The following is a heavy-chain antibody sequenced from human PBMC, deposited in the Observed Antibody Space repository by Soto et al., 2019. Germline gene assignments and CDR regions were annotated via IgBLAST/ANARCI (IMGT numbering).Heavy chain of an antibody. CDR1: GFTVSSNY. CDR3: ARVRIAVGPYFDY. CDR2: IYSGGST. V-gene: IGHV3-53*01. D-gene: IGHD6-19*01. Sequence: GGSLRLSCAASGFTVSSNYMSWVRQAPGKGLEWVSVIYSGGSTYYADSVKGRFTISRDNSKNTLYLQMNSLRAEDTAVYYCARVRIAVGPYFDYWGQGTLVTVSS. J-gene: IGHJ4*02.